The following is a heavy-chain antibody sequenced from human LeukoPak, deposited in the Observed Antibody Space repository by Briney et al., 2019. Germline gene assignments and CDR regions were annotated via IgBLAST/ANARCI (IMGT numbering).Heavy chain of an antibody. Sequence: SETLSLTCTVSGGSISSYYWSWIRQPPGKGLEWIGYIYYSGSTNYNPSLKSRVTISVDRSKNQFSLKLSSVTAADTAVYYCARAGLQVWFDPWGQGTLVTVSS. CDR1: GGSISSYY. V-gene: IGHV4-59*12. CDR3: ARAGLQVWFDP. D-gene: IGHD5-24*01. CDR2: IYYSGST. J-gene: IGHJ5*02.